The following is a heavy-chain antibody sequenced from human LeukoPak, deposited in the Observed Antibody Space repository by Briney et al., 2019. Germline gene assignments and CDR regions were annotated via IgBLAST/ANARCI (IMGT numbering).Heavy chain of an antibody. CDR2: SYYSGST. Sequence: PSETLSLTCTVSGRSISSSSYYWGWIRQPPGKGLEWIGSSYYSGSTYYNPSLKSRVTISVDTSKNQFSLKLSSVTAEDTAVYYCASPPARITIFGVVTPEHYYYYMDVWGKGTTVTVSS. CDR1: GRSISSSSYY. D-gene: IGHD3-3*01. V-gene: IGHV4-39*01. J-gene: IGHJ6*03. CDR3: ASPPARITIFGVVTPEHYYYYMDV.